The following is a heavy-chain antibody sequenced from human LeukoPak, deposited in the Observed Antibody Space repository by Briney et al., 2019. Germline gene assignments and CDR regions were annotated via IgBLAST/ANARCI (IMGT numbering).Heavy chain of an antibody. D-gene: IGHD3-10*01. CDR2: ISAYNGNT. Sequence: GASVKVSCKASGYTFTSHFMHWVRQAPGQGLEWMGWISAYNGNTNYAQKLQGRVTMTTDTSTSTAYMELRSLRSDDTAVYYCARDGPRGVTMVRGVPEGYFDYWGQGTLVTVSS. V-gene: IGHV1-18*04. J-gene: IGHJ4*02. CDR3: ARDGPRGVTMVRGVPEGYFDY. CDR1: GYTFTSHF.